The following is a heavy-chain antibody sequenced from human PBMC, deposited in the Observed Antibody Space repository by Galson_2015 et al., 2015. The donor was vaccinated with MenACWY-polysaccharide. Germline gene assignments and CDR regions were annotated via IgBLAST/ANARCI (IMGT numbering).Heavy chain of an antibody. J-gene: IGHJ4*02. D-gene: IGHD7-27*01. V-gene: IGHV3-7*01. CDR2: IKQDGSAE. CDR3: ARDNWDDY. CDR1: GFTFSNYW. Sequence: SLRLSCAASGFTFSNYWMNWVRQAPGKGLEWVANIKQDGSAEYYVDSVRGRFTISRDNAKNSVYLQMSSLRAEDTAVYYCARDNWDDYWGQGTLVTVSS.